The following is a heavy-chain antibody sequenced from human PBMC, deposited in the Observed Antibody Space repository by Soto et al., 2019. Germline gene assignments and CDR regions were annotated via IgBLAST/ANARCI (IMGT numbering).Heavy chain of an antibody. CDR2: IGPSSNAI. V-gene: IGHV3-21*01. J-gene: IGHJ4*02. Sequence: EVQLVESGGGLVKPGGSLRLSCAASGFNFDSYTMNWVRQAPGKGLEWVSSIGPSSNAIYYADSVKGRFTISRDNAKNSLYLQMNSLRGEDTAVYHCAIGRTAAGTIRYWGQGTLVTVSS. D-gene: IGHD6-13*01. CDR1: GFNFDSYT. CDR3: AIGRTAAGTIRY.